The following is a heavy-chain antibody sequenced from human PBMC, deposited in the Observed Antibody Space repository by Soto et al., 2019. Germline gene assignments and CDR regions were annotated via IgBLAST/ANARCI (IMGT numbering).Heavy chain of an antibody. V-gene: IGHV3-33*01. CDR2: IWYDGSNK. CDR1: GFTFSSYG. Sequence: QVQLVESGGGVVQPGRSLRLSCAASGFTFSSYGMHWVRQAPGKGLEGVAVIWYDGSNKYDADSVKGRFTISRDNSKNTLYLQMNRLGAEDMAVYYCARPYYGGNSLGVYFDYWGQGTLVTVAS. D-gene: IGHD3-16*01. CDR3: ARPYYGGNSLGVYFDY. J-gene: IGHJ4*02.